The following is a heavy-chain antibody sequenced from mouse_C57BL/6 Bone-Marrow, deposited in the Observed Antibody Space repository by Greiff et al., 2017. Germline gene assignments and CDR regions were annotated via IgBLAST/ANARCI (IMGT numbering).Heavy chain of an antibody. Sequence: EVQLQQSGPELVKPGASVKISCKASGYTFTDYYMNWVKQSLGQSLEWIGDINPNNGGTSYNQKFKGKATLTVDKSSSTAYMELRSLTSEDSAVYYCARGGLNMDYWGQGTSVTVSA. CDR1: GYTFTDYY. CDR2: INPNNGGT. D-gene: IGHD3-1*01. V-gene: IGHV1-26*01. J-gene: IGHJ4*01. CDR3: ARGGLNMDY.